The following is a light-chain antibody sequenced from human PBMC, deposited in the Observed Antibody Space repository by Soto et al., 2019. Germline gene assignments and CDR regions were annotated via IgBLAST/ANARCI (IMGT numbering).Light chain of an antibody. CDR3: QQYNNWPPLT. Sequence: EIVMTQSPATLSVXQGERATLSCRASQSVSSNLAWYQQKPGQAPRLLIYGASTRATGIPARFSGSGSGTDFTLTISSLQSEDFAVYYCQQYNNWPPLTFGGGTKVDIK. J-gene: IGKJ4*01. CDR1: QSVSSN. CDR2: GAS. V-gene: IGKV3-15*01.